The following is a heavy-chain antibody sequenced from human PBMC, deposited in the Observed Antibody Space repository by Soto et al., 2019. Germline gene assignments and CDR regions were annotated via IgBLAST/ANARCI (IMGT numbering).Heavy chain of an antibody. V-gene: IGHV3-30*18. Sequence: PGGSLRLSCAASGFTFSSYGMHWVRQAPGKGLEWVAVISYDGSNKYYADSVKGRFTISRDNSKNTLYLQMNSLRAEDTAVYYCAKLSGWPDYWGQGTLVTVSS. CDR1: GFTFSSYG. D-gene: IGHD6-19*01. CDR2: ISYDGSNK. J-gene: IGHJ4*02. CDR3: AKLSGWPDY.